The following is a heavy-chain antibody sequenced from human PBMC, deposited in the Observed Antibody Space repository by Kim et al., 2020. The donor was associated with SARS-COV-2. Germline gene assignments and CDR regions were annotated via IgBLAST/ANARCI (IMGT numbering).Heavy chain of an antibody. D-gene: IGHD6-19*01. Sequence: GGSLRLSCAASGFTFDDYAMHWVRQAPGKGLEWVSGISWNSGSIGYADSVKGRFTISRDNAKNSLYLQMNSLRAEDTALYYCAKDIKLLVYGMDVWGQGTTVTVSS. V-gene: IGHV3-9*01. CDR3: AKDIKLLVYGMDV. CDR2: ISWNSGSI. J-gene: IGHJ6*02. CDR1: GFTFDDYA.